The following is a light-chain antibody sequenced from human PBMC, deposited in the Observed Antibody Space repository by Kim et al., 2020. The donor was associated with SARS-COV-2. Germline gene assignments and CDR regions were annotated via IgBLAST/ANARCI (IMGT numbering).Light chain of an antibody. CDR2: GAS. CDR3: QQYGSSPMYT. CDR1: QSISSSY. Sequence: PGERATLSCRASQSISSSYLAWYQQKPGQAPRLLIYGASSRATGIPDRFSGSGSGTDFTLTISRLEPEDFAVYYCQQYGSSPMYTFGQGTKLEI. V-gene: IGKV3-20*01. J-gene: IGKJ2*01.